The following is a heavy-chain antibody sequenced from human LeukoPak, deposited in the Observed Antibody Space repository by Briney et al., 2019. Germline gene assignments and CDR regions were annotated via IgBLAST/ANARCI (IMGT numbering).Heavy chain of an antibody. CDR1: GGSISSYY. D-gene: IGHD5-18*01. V-gene: IGHV4-59*12. CDR3: ARDLDTAMIDY. J-gene: IGHJ4*02. CDR2: IYSSGTT. Sequence: PSETLSLTCTVSGGSISSYYWSWIRQPPGKGLEWIGYIYSSGTTNYNPSLKSRVTISVDTSKNQFSLKLSSVTAADTAVYYCARDLDTAMIDYWGQGTLVTVSS.